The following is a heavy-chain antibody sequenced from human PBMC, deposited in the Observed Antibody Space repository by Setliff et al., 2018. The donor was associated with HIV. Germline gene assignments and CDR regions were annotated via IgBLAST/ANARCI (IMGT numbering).Heavy chain of an antibody. CDR1: RSTFNSHT. CDR2: INPNSGGT. V-gene: IGHV1-69*02. D-gene: IGHD3-3*01. Sequence: SVKVSCKASRSTFNSHTINWVRQAPGQGLEWMGWINPNSGGTNYAQKFQGRVTITADKSTSTAYMALSSLRSEDTAVYYWATGSITIFGVVISGNYYYYMDVWGKGTTVTVSS. CDR3: ATGSITIFGVVISGNYYYYMDV. J-gene: IGHJ6*03.